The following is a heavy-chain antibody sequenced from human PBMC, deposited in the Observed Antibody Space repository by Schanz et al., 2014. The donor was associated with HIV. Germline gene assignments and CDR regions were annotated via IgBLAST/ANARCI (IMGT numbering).Heavy chain of an antibody. V-gene: IGHV3-30*18. J-gene: IGHJ6*02. CDR3: AKDRNYYESKYRGKGNYYYYYGMDA. CDR2: ISYDGSNK. D-gene: IGHD3-22*01. CDR1: GFTFDSYG. Sequence: QVQLVESGGGVVQPGRSLRLSCAASGFTFDSYGIHWVRQAPGKGLEWVAVISYDGSNKKYADSVKGRFTISRDNSKNQLDLQMKSLRAEDAAVYYCAKDRNYYESKYRGKGNYYYYYGMDAWGQGTTVTVSS.